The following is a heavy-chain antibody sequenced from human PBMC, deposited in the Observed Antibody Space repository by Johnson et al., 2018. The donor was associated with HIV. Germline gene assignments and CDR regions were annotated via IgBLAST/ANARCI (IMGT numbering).Heavy chain of an antibody. CDR2: ISYDGSNK. V-gene: IGHV3-30*03. CDR3: ARGLKLGSGDDAFDI. D-gene: IGHD7-27*01. CDR1: GFTFSSYG. Sequence: QVQLVESGGGVVQPGRSLRLSCAASGFTFSSYGMHWVRQAPGKGLEWVAVISYDGSNKYYADSVKGRFTISRDNFKNTLYLQMNSLRAEDTAVYYCARGLKLGSGDDAFDIWGQGTMVTVSS. J-gene: IGHJ3*02.